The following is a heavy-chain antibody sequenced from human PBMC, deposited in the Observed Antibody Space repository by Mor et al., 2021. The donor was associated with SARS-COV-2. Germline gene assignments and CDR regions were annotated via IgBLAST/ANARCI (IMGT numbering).Heavy chain of an antibody. Sequence: VWVSRINVEGTTTEYADSVKGRFVISRDNAKKTLYLQMNNLRAEDTGLYYCIRSSGNYDYWGQGTQVT. CDR3: IRSSGNYDY. D-gene: IGHD3-22*01. V-gene: IGHV3-74*03. J-gene: IGHJ4*02. CDR2: INVEGTTT.